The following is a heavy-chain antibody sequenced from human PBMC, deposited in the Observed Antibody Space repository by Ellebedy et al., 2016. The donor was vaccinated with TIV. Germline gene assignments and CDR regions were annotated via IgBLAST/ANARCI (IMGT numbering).Heavy chain of an antibody. CDR3: ARDQSSGGN. D-gene: IGHD2-15*01. Sequence: GESLKISXAASGFTFSSYSMNWVRQAPGKGLEWVSSISSSSSYIYYADSVKGRFTISRDNAKNSLYLQMNSLRAEDTAVYYCARDQSSGGNWGQGTLVTVSS. CDR1: GFTFSSYS. V-gene: IGHV3-21*01. CDR2: ISSSSSYI. J-gene: IGHJ4*02.